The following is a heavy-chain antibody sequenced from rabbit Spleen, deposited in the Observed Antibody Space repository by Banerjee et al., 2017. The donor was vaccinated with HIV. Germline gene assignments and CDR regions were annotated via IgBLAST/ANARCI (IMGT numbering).Heavy chain of an antibody. CDR3: ARDTASSFSSYGMDL. D-gene: IGHD8-1*01. V-gene: IGHV1S45*01. Sequence: QQQLEESGGGLVKPEGSLTLTCTASGFSFNSNYWISWVRQAPGKGLEWIACINIVTGKSVYASWAKGRFIMSRTSSTTVTLQMTSLTAADTATYFCARDTASSFSSYGMDLWGPGTLVTVS. J-gene: IGHJ6*01. CDR1: GFSFNSNYW. CDR2: INIVTGKS.